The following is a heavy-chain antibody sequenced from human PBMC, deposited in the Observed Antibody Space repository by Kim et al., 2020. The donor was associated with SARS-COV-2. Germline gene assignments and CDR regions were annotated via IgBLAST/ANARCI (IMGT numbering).Heavy chain of an antibody. CDR3: ARLHMRPLDCLGMHWF. CDR1: GDSIDDFY. V-gene: IGHV4-59*08. CDR2: IYITGTT. Sequence: SETLSLTCNVSGDSIDDFYWNWIRQSPGRGLEWIGHIYITGTTVYNPSFTGRVTISLDTSKNVLSLRLTSVTVSDTAVHFCARLHMRPLDCLGMHWF. D-gene: IGHD2-21*02. J-gene: IGHJ5*01.